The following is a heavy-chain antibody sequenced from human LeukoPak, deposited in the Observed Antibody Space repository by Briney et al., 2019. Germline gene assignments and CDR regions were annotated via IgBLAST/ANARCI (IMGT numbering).Heavy chain of an antibody. V-gene: IGHV4-59*11. CDR3: ARGLRYSSGWYDYYMDV. CDR2: VYFTGTT. D-gene: IGHD6-19*01. Sequence: SETLSLTCSVSGGPISTHYWNWIRQAPGKGLEWIGYVYFTGTTNYNPNLTSRLTISVDTSNKQFSLNLTSVTAADTAVYYCARGLRYSSGWYDYYMDVWGKGTTVTVSS. CDR1: GGPISTHY. J-gene: IGHJ6*03.